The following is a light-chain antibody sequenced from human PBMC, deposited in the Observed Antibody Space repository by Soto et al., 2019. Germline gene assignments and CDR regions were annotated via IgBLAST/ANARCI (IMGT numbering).Light chain of an antibody. CDR1: QGIAPY. CDR3: QKYNCAPLT. CDR2: ATS. Sequence: DVQMTQSPSSLSAFVGDRVTITCRASQGIAPYVAWFQQKPGKVPKLLIYATSTLQSGVPSRFSGSGSGTDFTLTINSLQPEDVGTDYCQKYNCAPLTFGGGTKVEIK. V-gene: IGKV1-27*01. J-gene: IGKJ4*01.